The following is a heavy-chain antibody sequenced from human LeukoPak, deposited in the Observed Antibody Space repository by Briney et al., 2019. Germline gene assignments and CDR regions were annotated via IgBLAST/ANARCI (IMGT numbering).Heavy chain of an antibody. V-gene: IGHV1-69*04. CDR2: IIPILGIA. CDR1: GGTFSSYA. Sequence: AASVKVSCTASGGTFSSYAISWVRQAPGQGLEWMGRIIPILGIANYAQKFQGRVTITADKSTSTAYMELSSLRSEDTAVYYCARDPRYCSSTSCYSDYYYYGMDVWGQGTTVTVSS. J-gene: IGHJ6*02. D-gene: IGHD2-2*02. CDR3: ARDPRYCSSTSCYSDYYYYGMDV.